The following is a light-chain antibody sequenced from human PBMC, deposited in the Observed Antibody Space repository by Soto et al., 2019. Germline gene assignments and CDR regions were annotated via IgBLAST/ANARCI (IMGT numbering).Light chain of an antibody. CDR3: QQRSDWPLYT. Sequence: EVMLTQSPATLSLSPGERATLSCRASQSVSRFLAWYQHKPGQAPRLLISDASNRATGIPARFSGSGSGTEFTLTSSSLEHADFAVYYCQQRSDWPLYTFGQGTKLEMK. CDR1: QSVSRF. CDR2: DAS. V-gene: IGKV3-11*01. J-gene: IGKJ2*01.